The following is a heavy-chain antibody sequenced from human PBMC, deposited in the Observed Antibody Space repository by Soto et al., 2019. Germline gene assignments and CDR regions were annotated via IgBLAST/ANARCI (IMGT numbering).Heavy chain of an antibody. CDR2: ISGSGGST. V-gene: IGHV3-23*01. CDR3: AKDAPVNYDFWSGYSNYYYYMDV. D-gene: IGHD3-3*01. J-gene: IGHJ6*03. Sequence: GGSLRLSCAASGFTFSSYAMSWVRQAPGKGLEWVSAISGSGGSTYYADSVKGRFTISRDNSKNTLYLQMNSLRAEDTAVYYCAKDAPVNYDFWSGYSNYYYYMDVWGKGTTVTVSS. CDR1: GFTFSSYA.